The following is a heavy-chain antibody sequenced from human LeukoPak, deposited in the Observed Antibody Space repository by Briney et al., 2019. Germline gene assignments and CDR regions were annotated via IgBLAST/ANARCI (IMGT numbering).Heavy chain of an antibody. CDR2: ISFDGSIE. CDR3: ARADRTSWFDY. Sequence: PGGSLRLSCAASGFSFRNYGMHWVRQSPGKGLEWVAVISFDGSIEYYADSVKGRFTISRDNAKNSLSLQMNSVRPEDTAVYYCARADRTSWFDYWGQGTLVTVSS. CDR1: GFSFRNYG. V-gene: IGHV3-30*03. D-gene: IGHD2-2*01. J-gene: IGHJ4*02.